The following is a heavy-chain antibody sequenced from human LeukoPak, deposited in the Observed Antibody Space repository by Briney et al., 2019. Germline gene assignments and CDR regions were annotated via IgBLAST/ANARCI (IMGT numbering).Heavy chain of an antibody. J-gene: IGHJ4*02. V-gene: IGHV3-48*01. CDR2: ISSTSNTI. Sequence: GGSLRLSCAASGFSFNSYSMNWVRQAPGKGLEWVSYISSTSNTIYYTESVKGRFTISRDNAKNSLYLQMNSLRAEDTAVYYCASRFDYWGQGPLVTVSS. CDR1: GFSFNSYS. CDR3: ASRFDY.